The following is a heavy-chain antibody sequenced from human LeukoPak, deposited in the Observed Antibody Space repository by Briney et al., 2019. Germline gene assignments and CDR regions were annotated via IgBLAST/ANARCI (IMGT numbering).Heavy chain of an antibody. CDR2: IYYSGST. CDR3: ARHDAQYYYGSGSNGMDV. V-gene: IGHV4-39*01. Sequence: SSETLSLTCAVYGGSFSGYYWGWIRQPPGKGLEGIGSIYYSGSTYYNPSLKSRVTISVDTSKNQFSLKLRSVTAADTAVYYCARHDAQYYYGSGSNGMDVWGQGTTVTVSS. D-gene: IGHD3-10*01. J-gene: IGHJ6*02. CDR1: GGSFSGYY.